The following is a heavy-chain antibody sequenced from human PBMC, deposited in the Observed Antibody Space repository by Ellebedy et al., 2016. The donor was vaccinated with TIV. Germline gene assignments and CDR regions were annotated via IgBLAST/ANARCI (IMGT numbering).Heavy chain of an antibody. CDR1: GFAFSSYS. Sequence: GESLKISCAASGFAFSSYSMSWLRQSPGKGLEWIAYISSSVSTVAYGDSVKGRVTISRDNAKNSVYLQMNSLRAEDTAVYYCARENWYNDYWGQGTLVTVSS. CDR3: ARENWYNDY. V-gene: IGHV3-48*04. D-gene: IGHD1/OR15-1a*01. J-gene: IGHJ4*02. CDR2: ISSSVSTV.